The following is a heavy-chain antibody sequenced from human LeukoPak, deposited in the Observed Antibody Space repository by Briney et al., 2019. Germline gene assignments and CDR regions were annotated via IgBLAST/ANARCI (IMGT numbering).Heavy chain of an antibody. Sequence: GGSLRLSCAASGFTFSNYAMSWVRQAPGEGLEWVSGMSGSGGSTYYADSVKGRFTISRDNSKNTLYLQMNSLRAEDTAVYYCAKDLRPIVGATTFAYWGQGTLVTVSS. D-gene: IGHD1-26*01. CDR1: GFTFSNYA. J-gene: IGHJ4*02. V-gene: IGHV3-23*01. CDR3: AKDLRPIVGATTFAY. CDR2: MSGSGGST.